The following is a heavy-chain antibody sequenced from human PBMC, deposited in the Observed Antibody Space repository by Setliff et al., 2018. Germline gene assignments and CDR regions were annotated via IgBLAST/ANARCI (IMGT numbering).Heavy chain of an antibody. CDR1: GYTFTVYT. CDR3: ARGEYTSLPSGVYYHMDV. Sequence: ASVKVSCKVSGYTFTVYTMNWVRQAPGQGLEWMGWINTYTGSPTYAQGFTGRFVFSLDTSVSTAYLQISSLKGEDTAVYYCARGEYTSLPSGVYYHMDVWGKGTTVTVSS. V-gene: IGHV7-4-1*02. CDR2: INTYTGSP. J-gene: IGHJ6*03. D-gene: IGHD6-6*01.